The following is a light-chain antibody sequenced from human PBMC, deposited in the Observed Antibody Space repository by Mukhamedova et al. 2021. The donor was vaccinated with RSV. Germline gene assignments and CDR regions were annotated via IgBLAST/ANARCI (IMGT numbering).Light chain of an antibody. Sequence: WYQRRVHGRGPKLLIYGASSLQSVVPSRFSGSGSGTDFTLTISSLQSEDVATYFCQHYNNIPHTFGGGTKVEI. CDR2: GAS. J-gene: IGKJ4*01. V-gene: IGKV1-27*01. CDR3: QHYNNIPHT.